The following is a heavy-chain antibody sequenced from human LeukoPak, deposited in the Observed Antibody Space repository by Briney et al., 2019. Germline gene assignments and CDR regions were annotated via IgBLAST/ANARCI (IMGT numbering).Heavy chain of an antibody. CDR1: GGSISSSSYY. V-gene: IGHV4-39*01. D-gene: IGHD2-15*01. Sequence: NASETLSLTCTVSGGSISSSSYYWGWLRQPPGKGLEWIGSIYYSGSTYYNPSLKSRVTISVDTSKNQFSLKLSSVTAADTAVYYCASSPRYCSGGSCYFYWGQGTLVTVSS. J-gene: IGHJ4*02. CDR2: IYYSGST. CDR3: ASSPRYCSGGSCYFY.